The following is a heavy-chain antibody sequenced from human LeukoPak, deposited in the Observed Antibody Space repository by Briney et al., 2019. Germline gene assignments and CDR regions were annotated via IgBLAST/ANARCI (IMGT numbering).Heavy chain of an antibody. CDR3: ARDEGGTAVRYYFDY. Sequence: GASVKVSCKASGSTFTSFYMHWVRQAPGQGLEWMGIINPSGGSTSYAQKFQGRVTMTRDTSTSTVYMELSSLRSEDTAVYYCARDEGGTAVRYYFDYWGQGTQVTASS. D-gene: IGHD2-21*02. J-gene: IGHJ4*02. V-gene: IGHV1-46*01. CDR2: INPSGGST. CDR1: GSTFTSFY.